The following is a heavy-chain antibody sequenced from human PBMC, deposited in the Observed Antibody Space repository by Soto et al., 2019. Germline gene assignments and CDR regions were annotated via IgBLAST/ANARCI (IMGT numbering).Heavy chain of an antibody. CDR1: GLTFSTFS. J-gene: IGHJ4*02. V-gene: IGHV3-48*02. Sequence: EVQLVESGGGSVQPGWSRRLSGAASGLTFSTFSMNWVRQAPGRGLEWISYISGCGRPISYAYSLKGRFTISRDNAKNSPYLQMDGLTDEGTAVYYCARDLGWAFDSWGQGTLVNVSS. CDR2: ISGCGRPI. D-gene: IGHD6-19*01. CDR3: ARDLGWAFDS.